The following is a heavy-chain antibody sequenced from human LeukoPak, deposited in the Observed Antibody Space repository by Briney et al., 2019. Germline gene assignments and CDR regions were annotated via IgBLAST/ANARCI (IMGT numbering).Heavy chain of an antibody. CDR1: GYTFTSYY. CDR2: INPSGGST. J-gene: IGHJ5*02. V-gene: IGHV1-46*01. D-gene: IGHD5-18*01. CDR3: AREGGYSYGSAVGWLDP. Sequence: GASVKVSCKASGYTFTSYYMHWVRQAPGQGLEWMGIINPSGGSTSYAQKFQGRVTMTRDTSTSTVYMELSSLRSEDTAVYYCAREGGYSYGSAVGWLDPWGQGTLVTVSS.